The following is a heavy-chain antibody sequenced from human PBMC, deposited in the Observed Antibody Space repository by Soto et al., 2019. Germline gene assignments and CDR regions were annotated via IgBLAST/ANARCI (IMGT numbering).Heavy chain of an antibody. J-gene: IGHJ6*02. D-gene: IGHD6-19*01. CDR2: IYYSGST. Sequence: SETLSLTCTVSGGSVSIGSYYWSWIRQPPGKGLEWIGYIYYSGSTNYNPSLKSRVTISVDTSKNQFSLKLSSVTAADTAVYYCARDLXYSSGGAPYTYYYGMDVWGQGTTVTVSS. V-gene: IGHV4-61*01. CDR1: GGSVSIGSYY. CDR3: ARDLXYSSGGAPYTYYYGMDV.